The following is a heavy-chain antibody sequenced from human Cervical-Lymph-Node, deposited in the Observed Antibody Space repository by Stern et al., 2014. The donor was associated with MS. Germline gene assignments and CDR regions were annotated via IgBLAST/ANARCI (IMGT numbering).Heavy chain of an antibody. V-gene: IGHV1-2*06. J-gene: IGHJ3*02. Sequence: QVQLVQSGAEVKKPGASVKVSCKASGYIFTDYYIPWVRQAPGQGLEWMGRISPNSGGTNYAQKFQGRVIMTRDTSITTAYMELSRLRSDDTAVYYCATTRDAFDIWGQGTMVTVSS. CDR1: GYIFTDYY. D-gene: IGHD1-1*01. CDR2: ISPNSGGT. CDR3: ATTRDAFDI.